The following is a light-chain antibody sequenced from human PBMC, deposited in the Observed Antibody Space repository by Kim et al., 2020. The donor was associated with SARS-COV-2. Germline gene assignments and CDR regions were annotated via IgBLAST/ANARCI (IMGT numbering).Light chain of an antibody. Sequence: GRSIPLSGTGTSSDVGGYNYVSWYQKHPGKAPKLMVYDVSNRPSEVSNRCSGSKSGNTASLTISGLQAEDEADYYCRSYTSSSTLTFGGGTQLTV. CDR1: SSDVGGYNY. V-gene: IGLV2-14*03. CDR3: RSYTSSSTLT. J-gene: IGLJ3*02. CDR2: DVS.